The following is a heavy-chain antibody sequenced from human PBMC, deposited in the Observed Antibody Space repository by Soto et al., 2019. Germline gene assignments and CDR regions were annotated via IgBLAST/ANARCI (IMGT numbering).Heavy chain of an antibody. D-gene: IGHD3-3*01. CDR2: ISGSGGSA. V-gene: IGHV3-23*01. CDR3: AKNSNYDFWSGYSPDY. CDR1: GFTFSSYA. J-gene: IGHJ4*02. Sequence: GASLRLSCAASGFTFSSYAMTWVRQAPGKGLEWVSAISGSGGSAYYADSVKARFTISRDNSKNTLYLQMNSLRAEDTAVYYCAKNSNYDFWSGYSPDYWGQGTLVTVSS.